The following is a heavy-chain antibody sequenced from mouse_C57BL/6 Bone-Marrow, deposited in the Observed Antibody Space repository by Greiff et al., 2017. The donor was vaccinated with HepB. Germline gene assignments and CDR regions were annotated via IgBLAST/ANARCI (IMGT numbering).Heavy chain of an antibody. Sequence: EVQVVESGGDLVKPGGSLKLSCAASGFTFSSYGMSWVRQTTDKRLEWVATISSGGSYTYYPDSMKGRVTISRDNAKNTQYLQMSSLKSEDTAMYYCARRGRGLDYWGQGTTLTVSS. D-gene: IGHD3-3*01. J-gene: IGHJ2*01. CDR3: ARRGRGLDY. CDR1: GFTFSSYG. CDR2: ISSGGSYT. V-gene: IGHV5-6*01.